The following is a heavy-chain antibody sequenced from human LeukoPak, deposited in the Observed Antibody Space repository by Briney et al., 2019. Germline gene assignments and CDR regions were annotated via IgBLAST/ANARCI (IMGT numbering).Heavy chain of an antibody. CDR1: CGSISSNSDY. V-gene: IGHV4-39*01. CDR2: LYYSGST. D-gene: IGHD6-19*01. J-gene: IGHJ5*02. CDR3: ERHWGIAVSGENINWFDP. Sequence: SETLSLTCTVSCGSISSNSDYGGWIRQPPGKGLEWIGSLYYSGSTYYNPSLKSRVTISVDTSKNQFSLKLSSMTAADTAVYYCERHWGIAVSGENINWFDPWGQGTLVTVSS.